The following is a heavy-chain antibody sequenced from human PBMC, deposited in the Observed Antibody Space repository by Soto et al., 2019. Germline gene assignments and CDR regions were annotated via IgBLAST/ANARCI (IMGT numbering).Heavy chain of an antibody. CDR2: IYYSGST. V-gene: IGHV4-59*01. CDR3: ARERVGHWFDP. Sequence: SETLSLTCTVSGGSISSYYWSWIRQPPGKGLEWIGYIYYSGSTNYNPSLKSRVTISVDTSKNQFSLKLSSVTAADTAVYYCARERVGHWFDPWGQGTLVTVSS. D-gene: IGHD1-26*01. CDR1: GGSISSYY. J-gene: IGHJ5*02.